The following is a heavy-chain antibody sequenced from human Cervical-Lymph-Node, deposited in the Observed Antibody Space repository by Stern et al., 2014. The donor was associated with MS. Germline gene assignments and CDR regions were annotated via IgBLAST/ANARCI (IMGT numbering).Heavy chain of an antibody. CDR2: ISYDGSTK. D-gene: IGHD3-22*01. CDR3: ARAPGDYELDH. Sequence: VQLEESGGGVVQPGRSLRLSCAASGFIFRTYAMHWVRQPPGKGLEWVTVISYDGSTKYYADSVKGRFTISRDNSKNTLYLQMNSLRVEDTAMYYCARAPGDYELDHWGQGTLITVSS. J-gene: IGHJ4*02. V-gene: IGHV3-30-3*01. CDR1: GFIFRTYA.